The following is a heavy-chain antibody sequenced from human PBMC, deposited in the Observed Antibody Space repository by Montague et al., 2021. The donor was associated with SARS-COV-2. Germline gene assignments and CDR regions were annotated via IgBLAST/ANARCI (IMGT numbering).Heavy chain of an antibody. D-gene: IGHD3-10*01. Sequence: SETLSLTCTVSGGSISSNNNYWGWIRQSAGKGLEWIGSIYYSGTTYYNPSLKSRVTISVDTSKNQFSLRLSSVTATDTSVYYCARSTATFGESHNWFAPWGQGPIVIVSS. CDR1: GGSISSNNNY. CDR2: IYYSGTT. CDR3: ARSTATFGESHNWFAP. J-gene: IGHJ5*02. V-gene: IGHV4-39*01.